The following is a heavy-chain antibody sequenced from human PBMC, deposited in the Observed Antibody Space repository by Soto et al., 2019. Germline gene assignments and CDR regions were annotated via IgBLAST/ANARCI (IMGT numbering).Heavy chain of an antibody. V-gene: IGHV1-69*10. Sequence: AAVKVSCKASGGTFSSYAISWVRQAPGQGLEWMGGIIPILGIANYAQKFQGRVTITAEKSTSTVYMEMSSLRSEDAAVYYCARVPYYYDSCGSYHYYGMDVWGQGTTVTVSS. CDR2: IIPILGIA. CDR3: ARVPYYYDSCGSYHYYGMDV. J-gene: IGHJ6*02. D-gene: IGHD3-22*01. CDR1: GGTFSSYA.